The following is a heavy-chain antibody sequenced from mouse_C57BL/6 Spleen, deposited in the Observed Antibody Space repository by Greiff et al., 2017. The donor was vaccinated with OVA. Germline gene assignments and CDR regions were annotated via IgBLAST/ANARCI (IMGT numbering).Heavy chain of an antibody. J-gene: IGHJ2*01. Sequence: QVQLQQSGAELVRPGASVTLSCKASGYTFTDYEMHWVKQTPVHGLEWIGAIDPETGGTAYNQKFKGKAILTADKSSSTAYMELRSLTSEDSAVYYCTRSNYYGSRYYFDYWGQGTTLTVSS. CDR3: TRSNYYGSRYYFDY. D-gene: IGHD1-1*01. CDR1: GYTFTDYE. V-gene: IGHV1-15*01. CDR2: IDPETGGT.